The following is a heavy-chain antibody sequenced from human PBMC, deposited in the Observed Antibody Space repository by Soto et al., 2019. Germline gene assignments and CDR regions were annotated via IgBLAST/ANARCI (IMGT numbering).Heavy chain of an antibody. V-gene: IGHV1-69*13. Sequence: ASVKVSCKASGGTFSSYAISWVRQAPGQGLEWMGGIIPIFGTANYAQKFQGRVTITADESTSTAYMELSSLRSEDTAVYYCARGERGYSGYDPAFDYWGQGTLVTVSS. CDR3: ARGERGYSGYDPAFDY. CDR2: IIPIFGTA. CDR1: GGTFSSYA. D-gene: IGHD5-12*01. J-gene: IGHJ4*02.